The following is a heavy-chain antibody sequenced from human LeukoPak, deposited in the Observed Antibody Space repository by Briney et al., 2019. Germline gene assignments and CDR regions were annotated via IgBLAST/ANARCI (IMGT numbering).Heavy chain of an antibody. V-gene: IGHV3-48*01. D-gene: IGHD1-1*01. Sequence: SGGSLRLSCAASGFTFSSYSMNWVRQAPGKGLEWVSYISSGSTTIYYGDSVKGRFTISRDNAKNSVYLQMNSLRAEDTAVYYCARASWNLDFDYWGQGTLVTVPS. CDR1: GFTFSSYS. CDR3: ARASWNLDFDY. CDR2: ISSGSTTI. J-gene: IGHJ4*02.